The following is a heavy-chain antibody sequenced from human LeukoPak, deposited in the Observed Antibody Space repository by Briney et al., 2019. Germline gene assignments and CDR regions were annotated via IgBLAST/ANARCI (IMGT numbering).Heavy chain of an antibody. CDR3: ARELDYSNYGYFDY. CDR2: IYTSGST. Sequence: TSETLSLTCTVSGGSISSGSYYWSRIRQPAGKGLEWIGRIYTSGSTNYNPSLKSRVTISVDTSKNQFSLKLSSVTAADTAVYYCARELDYSNYGYFDYWGQGTLVTVSS. V-gene: IGHV4-61*02. J-gene: IGHJ4*02. D-gene: IGHD4-11*01. CDR1: GGSISSGSYY.